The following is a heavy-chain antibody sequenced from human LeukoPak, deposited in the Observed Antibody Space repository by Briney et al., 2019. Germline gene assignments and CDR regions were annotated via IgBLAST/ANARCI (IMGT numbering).Heavy chain of an antibody. CDR2: IKQDGSQE. Sequence: GGSLRLSCAASRFTLSTYWMGWVRQAPGKGLEWVAHIKQDGSQEYYVDSVKGRFTISRDSAKNSLYLQMNSLRAEDTAVYYCARGMPYDSWSGPHYSDYWGQGTLVTVSS. CDR1: RFTLSTYW. D-gene: IGHD3-3*01. CDR3: ARGMPYDSWSGPHYSDY. J-gene: IGHJ4*02. V-gene: IGHV3-7*01.